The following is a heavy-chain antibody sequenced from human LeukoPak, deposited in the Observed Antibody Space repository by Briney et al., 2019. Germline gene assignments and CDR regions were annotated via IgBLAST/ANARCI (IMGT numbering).Heavy chain of an antibody. V-gene: IGHV4-59*12. D-gene: IGHD6-19*01. J-gene: IGHJ4*02. CDR2: IYYSGST. CDR1: GGSISSYY. Sequence: SETLSLTCTVSGGSISSYYWSWIRQPPGKGLEWIGYIYYSGSTYYNPSLKSRVTISVDTSKNQFSLKLSSVTAADTAVYYCAREKGGDSSGWYYYWAQGTLVTVSS. CDR3: AREKGGDSSGWYYY.